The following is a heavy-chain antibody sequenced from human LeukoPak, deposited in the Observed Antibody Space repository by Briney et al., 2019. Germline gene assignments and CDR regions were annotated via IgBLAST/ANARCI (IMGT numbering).Heavy chain of an antibody. Sequence: SETLSLTCAVYGGSFSGYYWSWIRQPPGKGLEWIGEINHSGSTNYNPSLKSRVTISVDTSKNQFSLKLSSVTAADTAVYYCARGTNILTGYYYYMDVRGKGTTVTVSS. J-gene: IGHJ6*03. CDR2: INHSGST. CDR3: ARGTNILTGYYYYMDV. V-gene: IGHV4-34*01. D-gene: IGHD3-9*01. CDR1: GGSFSGYY.